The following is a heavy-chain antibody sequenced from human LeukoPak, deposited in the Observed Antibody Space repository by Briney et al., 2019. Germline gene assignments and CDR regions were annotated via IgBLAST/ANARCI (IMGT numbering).Heavy chain of an antibody. CDR1: GDTFTAYA. CDR2: INTGNGNT. J-gene: IGHJ4*02. D-gene: IGHD2-21*02. V-gene: IGHV1-3*04. Sequence: GASVKVSCKASGDTFTAYAMHWVRQAPGQRRECMGWINTGNGNTKYSQKFQGRVTITRDTSASTAYMDQSSLRSEDTAVYYCARNTETAIPLPYYFDYWGQGTLVTVSS. CDR3: ARNTETAIPLPYYFDY.